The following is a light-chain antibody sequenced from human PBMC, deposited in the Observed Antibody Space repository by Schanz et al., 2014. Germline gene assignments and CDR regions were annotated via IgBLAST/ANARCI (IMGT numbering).Light chain of an antibody. CDR1: SSNIGAGYD. Sequence: QSVLTQPPSVSGAPGQRVTISCTGNSSNIGAGYDVNWYQKFPGTAPKLLICGDSGRPSGVPDRFSGSKSGTSASLAITGLQAEDEADYYCCSYAGSYTFGGGTKLTVL. CDR3: CSYAGSYT. J-gene: IGLJ2*01. CDR2: GDS. V-gene: IGLV1-40*01.